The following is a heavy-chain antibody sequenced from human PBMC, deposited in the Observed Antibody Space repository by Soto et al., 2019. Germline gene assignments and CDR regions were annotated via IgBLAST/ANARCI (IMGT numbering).Heavy chain of an antibody. V-gene: IGHV5-51*01. CDR3: ARQVRSDGPGDS. CDR2: IYPRDSET. J-gene: IGHJ4*02. CDR1: VYNFPNYW. D-gene: IGHD2-15*01. Sequence: GESLKISCKASVYNFPNYWIAWVRQMPGQGLEWMGIIYPRDSETRFSPSIQGQVTISADKSTNTAYLQWSSLRASDTAMYYCARQVRSDGPGDSWGQGTLVTVSS.